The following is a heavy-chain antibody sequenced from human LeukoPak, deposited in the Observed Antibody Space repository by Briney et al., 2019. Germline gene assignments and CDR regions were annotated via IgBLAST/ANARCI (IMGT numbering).Heavy chain of an antibody. J-gene: IGHJ6*03. V-gene: IGHV1-58*01. D-gene: IGHD1-1*01. CDR1: GFTFTSSA. Sequence: GASVTVSCKASGFTFTSSAVQWVRQARGQRLEWIGWIVVGSGNTNYAQKFQERVTITRDMSTSTAYMELSSLRSEDTAVYYCAASNSRRGSNYMDVWGKGTTVTVSS. CDR3: AASNSRRGSNYMDV. CDR2: IVVGSGNT.